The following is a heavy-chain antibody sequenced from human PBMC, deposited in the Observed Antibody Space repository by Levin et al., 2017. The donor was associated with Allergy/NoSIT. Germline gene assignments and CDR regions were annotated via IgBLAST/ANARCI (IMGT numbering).Heavy chain of an antibody. V-gene: IGHV4-59*01. D-gene: IGHD3-16*02. J-gene: IGHJ4*02. Sequence: SETLSLTCTVSGGSISSDNWSWIRQPPGKGLEWIGYIYDTGNTNYNPSFKSRVTLSVDTSKNQFSLKLSSVTPADTAVYYCARFVWGSYRGFDYWGQGTLVTVSS. CDR2: IYDTGNT. CDR3: ARFVWGSYRGFDY. CDR1: GGSISSDN.